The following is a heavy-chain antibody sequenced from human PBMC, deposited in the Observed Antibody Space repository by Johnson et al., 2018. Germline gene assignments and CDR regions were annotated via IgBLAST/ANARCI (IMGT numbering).Heavy chain of an antibody. V-gene: IGHV1-46*01. Sequence: QVQLVQSGAEVRKPGASVKISCKASGHRLRSFYVHWVRQAPGQGLQWMGRINPRDGATTYAQKFQGRVTMTRDTSTPTVYMEMRSLTSEDTAVYYWARVSEERQYQGYVWGTDRYARSASGLDVWGKGTMVTVSS. CDR2: INPRDGAT. D-gene: IGHD3-16*02. CDR1: GHRLRSFY. CDR3: ARVSEERQYQGYVWGTDRYARSASGLDV. J-gene: IGHJ3*01.